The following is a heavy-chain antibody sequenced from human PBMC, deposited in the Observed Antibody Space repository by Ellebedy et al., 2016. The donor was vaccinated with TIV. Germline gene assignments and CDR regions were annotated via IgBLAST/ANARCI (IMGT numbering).Heavy chain of an antibody. V-gene: IGHV4-59*01. Sequence: GSLRLXXNVSGDSISSYYWSWIRQPPGKGLEWIGYIYYSGSTNYNPSLKSRVTISVDTSKNQFSLKLSSVTAADTAVYYCARDDGIAAAGTFYGMDVWGQGTTVTVSS. CDR1: GDSISSYY. CDR3: ARDDGIAAAGTFYGMDV. CDR2: IYYSGST. D-gene: IGHD6-13*01. J-gene: IGHJ6*02.